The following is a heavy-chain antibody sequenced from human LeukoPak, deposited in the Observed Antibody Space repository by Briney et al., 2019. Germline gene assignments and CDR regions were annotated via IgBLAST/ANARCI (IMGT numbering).Heavy chain of an antibody. J-gene: IGHJ3*02. D-gene: IGHD3-22*01. CDR1: GYTFTGYY. CDR2: INPNSGGT. CDR3: ARDLNDSSRYFNFWGEETRGAFDI. V-gene: IGHV1-2*02. Sequence: ASVTVSFKASGYTFTGYYMHWVRQAPGQGLEWMGWINPNSGGTNYAQKCQGSVIMTRDTSISTAYMELSRLRSDDTAVYYCARDLNDSSRYFNFWGEETRGAFDIWGQGTMVTVSS.